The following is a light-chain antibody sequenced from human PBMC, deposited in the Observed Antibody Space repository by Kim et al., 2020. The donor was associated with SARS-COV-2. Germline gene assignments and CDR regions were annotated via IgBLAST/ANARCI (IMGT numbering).Light chain of an antibody. CDR1: QDIRNH. Sequence: DIQMTQSPSSLSASVGDSVTINCRASQDIRNHLAWFQQKPGKAPKSLIYDASTLQSGVPSKFSGRNSGTEFTLTINSLQPEDFATYYSQQYHSNPPTFGQGTKVDIK. CDR2: DAS. V-gene: IGKV1-16*02. CDR3: QQYHSNPPT. J-gene: IGKJ1*01.